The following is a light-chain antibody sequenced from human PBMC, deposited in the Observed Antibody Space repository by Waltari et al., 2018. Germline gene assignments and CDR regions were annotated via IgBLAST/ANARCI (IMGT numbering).Light chain of an antibody. CDR1: TSDVGVNNY. V-gene: IGLV2-11*01. CDR2: DVT. Sequence: FALTKPRPVPGSPGQSVTISCTGPTSDVGVNNYVSCYQHHPGKAPKLMIFDVTQRPSGVPDRFSGSKSANTASLTISGLQAEDEADYYCCSFAGTYTWVFGGGTKVTVL. CDR3: CSFAGTYTWV. J-gene: IGLJ3*02.